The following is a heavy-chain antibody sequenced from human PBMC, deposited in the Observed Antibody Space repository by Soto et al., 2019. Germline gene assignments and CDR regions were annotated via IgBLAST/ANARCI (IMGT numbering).Heavy chain of an antibody. CDR1: GFTFSSSA. V-gene: IGHV3-23*01. J-gene: IGHJ6*02. D-gene: IGHD3-3*01. Sequence: LRLSCTASGFTFSSSATSWVRQAPGRGLEWVSGISGSGAGTYYADSVKGRFTISRDNSKNTLYLQMSGLRAEDAAVYYCAKGPTVFGAVISFDYYYGMYVWGQGTPVTVSS. CDR2: ISGSGAGT. CDR3: AKGPTVFGAVISFDYYYGMYV.